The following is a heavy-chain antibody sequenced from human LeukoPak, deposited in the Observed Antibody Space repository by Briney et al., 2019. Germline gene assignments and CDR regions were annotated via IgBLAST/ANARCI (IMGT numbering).Heavy chain of an antibody. V-gene: IGHV4-4*07. CDR1: GGSISSYY. CDR2: IYTSGST. CDR3: ARVVPGIAAAGYGYYYYYMDV. Sequence: SETLSLTCTVSGGSISSYYWSWIRQPAGKGLEWIGRIYTSGSTNYNPSLKSRVTISVDTSKNQFSLKLSSVTAADTAVYYRARVVPGIAAAGYGYYYYYMDVWGKGTTVTVSS. D-gene: IGHD6-13*01. J-gene: IGHJ6*03.